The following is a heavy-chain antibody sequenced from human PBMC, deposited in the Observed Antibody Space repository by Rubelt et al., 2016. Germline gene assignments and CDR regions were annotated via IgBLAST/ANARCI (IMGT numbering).Heavy chain of an antibody. CDR3: ARASFGGMDV. V-gene: IGHV4-31*03. D-gene: IGHD3-10*01. CDR1: GGSISSGGYY. CDR2: IYYSGST. Sequence: QVQLQESGPGLVKPSQTLSLTCTVSGGSISSGGYYWSWIRQHPGMGLEWIGYIYYSGSTYYNPSLKSRLTTSGDTSKNQVYLNRSSVTAADTAVYYCARASFGGMDVWGQGSTVTVSS. J-gene: IGHJ6*02.